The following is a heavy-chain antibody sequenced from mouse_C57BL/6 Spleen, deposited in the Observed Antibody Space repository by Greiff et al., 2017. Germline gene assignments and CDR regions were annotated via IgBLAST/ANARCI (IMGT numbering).Heavy chain of an antibody. CDR3: ARRLITTVVATRYYAMDY. Sequence: VQLQQSVAELVRPGASVKLSCTASGFNIKNTYMHWVKQRPEQGLEWIGRIDPANGNTKYAPKFPGKATITADTSSNTAYLQLSSLTSEDTAIYYCARRLITTVVATRYYAMDYWGQGTSVTVSS. CDR1: GFNIKNTY. D-gene: IGHD1-1*01. V-gene: IGHV14-3*01. J-gene: IGHJ4*01. CDR2: IDPANGNT.